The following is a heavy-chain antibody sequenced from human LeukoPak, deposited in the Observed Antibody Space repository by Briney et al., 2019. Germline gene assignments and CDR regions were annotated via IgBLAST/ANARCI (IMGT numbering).Heavy chain of an antibody. D-gene: IGHD1-14*01. CDR3: AKDKEETNYYYYGADV. CDR1: GFTFSTYG. V-gene: IGHV3-30*02. J-gene: IGHJ6*02. CDR2: IRYDGSNK. Sequence: PGGSLRLSCTASGFTFSTYGMHWVRQAPGKGLEWVAFIRYDGSNKYYADSVKGRSTISRDNSKNTVYLQMNSLRPEDTAVYYCAKDKEETNYYYYGADVWGQGTTVTVSS.